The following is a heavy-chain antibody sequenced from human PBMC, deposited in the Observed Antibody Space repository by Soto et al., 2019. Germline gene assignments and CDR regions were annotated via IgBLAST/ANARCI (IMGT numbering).Heavy chain of an antibody. V-gene: IGHV4-39*07. J-gene: IGHJ4*02. D-gene: IGHD2-15*01. CDR2: FYNNENP. Sequence: ASETLSLTCSVSGGSINSRGYSWGWIRQPPGKGLEWIGTFYNNENPNYNPSLKSRVTISVDTSKNQFSLKLSSVTAADTAVYYCARVLVVVAAKAYYFDYWGQGTLVTVSS. CDR3: ARVLVVVAAKAYYFDY. CDR1: GGSINSRGYS.